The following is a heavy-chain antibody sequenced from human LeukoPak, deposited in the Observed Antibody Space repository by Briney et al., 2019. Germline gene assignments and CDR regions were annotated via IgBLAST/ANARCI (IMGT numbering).Heavy chain of an antibody. Sequence: PGGSLRLSCAASGFTLTDYYMGWIRQAPGKGLEWVSYISSSGDTIYYADSVKGRFTISRDNAKSSLYLQMNSLRAEDTAVYYCATNDGYNYYFDYWGQGTLVTVSS. CDR2: ISSSGDTI. J-gene: IGHJ4*02. V-gene: IGHV3-11*01. CDR3: ATNDGYNYYFDY. CDR1: GFTLTDYY. D-gene: IGHD5-24*01.